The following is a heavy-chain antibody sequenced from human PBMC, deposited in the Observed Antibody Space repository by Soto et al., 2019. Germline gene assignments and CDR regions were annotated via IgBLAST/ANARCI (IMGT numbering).Heavy chain of an antibody. CDR2: IAYDGKDK. CDR1: GFSFSTYD. D-gene: IGHD3-22*01. J-gene: IGHJ2*01. V-gene: IGHV3-30*04. CDR3: ARNSSGRYFDL. Sequence: PGGSLRLSCAASGFSFSTYDMHWVRRAPGKGPEWVAVIAYDGKDKHYADSVKGRFTISRDNSKNTLYVQMNSLRAEDTAVYYCARNSSGRYFDLWGRGTLVTVSS.